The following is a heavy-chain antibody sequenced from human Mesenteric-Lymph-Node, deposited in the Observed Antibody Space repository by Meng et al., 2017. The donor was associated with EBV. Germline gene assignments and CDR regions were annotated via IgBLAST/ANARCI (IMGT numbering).Heavy chain of an antibody. CDR3: ARSIVGATTPFDY. V-gene: IGHV6-1*02. Sequence: HVHPQQSGPGLVKPSQPLSLHCDMSGDTVSSNMAAWHWIRQSPSRGLEWLGRTSYRSKWFNDYAVSVQSRITINPDTSKNQFSVQLKSVTPEDTAVYYCARSIVGATTPFDYWGQGILVTVSS. D-gene: IGHD1-26*01. CDR1: GDTVSSNMAA. J-gene: IGHJ4*02. CDR2: TSYRSKWFN.